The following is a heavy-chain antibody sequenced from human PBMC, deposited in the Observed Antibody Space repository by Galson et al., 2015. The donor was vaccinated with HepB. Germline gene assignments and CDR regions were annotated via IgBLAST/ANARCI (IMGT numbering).Heavy chain of an antibody. V-gene: IGHV1-69*13. CDR1: GGTFSSYA. CDR3: ARVGGKLGYCSGGSCSNWFDP. D-gene: IGHD2-15*01. J-gene: IGHJ5*02. Sequence: SVKVSCKASGGTFSSYAISWVRQAPGQGLEWMGGIIPIFGTANYAQKFQGRVTITADELTNTAYMELSSLRSEDTAVYYCARVGGKLGYCSGGSCSNWFDPWGQGTLVTVSS. CDR2: IIPIFGTA.